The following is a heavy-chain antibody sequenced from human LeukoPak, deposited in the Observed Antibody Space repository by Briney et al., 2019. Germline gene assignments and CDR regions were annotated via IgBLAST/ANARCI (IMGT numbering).Heavy chain of an antibody. V-gene: IGHV3-23*01. CDR2: ISGSDGTS. D-gene: IGHD3-16*02. CDR1: GFTFSSYG. CDR3: AKGSRYTHYYYYYMDV. J-gene: IGHJ6*03. Sequence: PGGTLRLSCAASGFTFSSYGMSWVRQAPGKGLEWVSGISGSDGTSYYADSVKGRFTISRDNSKNTLYLQMNSLRAEDTAVYYCAKGSRYTHYYYYYMDVWGKGTTVTVSS.